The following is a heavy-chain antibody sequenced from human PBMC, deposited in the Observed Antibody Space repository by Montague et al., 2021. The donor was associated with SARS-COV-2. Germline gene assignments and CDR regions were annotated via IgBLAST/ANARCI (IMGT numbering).Heavy chain of an antibody. V-gene: IGHV4-34*01. CDR3: ASGGDNGSSYLDV. J-gene: IGHJ6*03. CDR2: INHSGTT. D-gene: IGHD1-14*01. Sequence: SETLSLTCAVSGGSLSSFYWCWIRQPPGKGLEWIGEINHSGTTNYNPSLKSRVTISVDTSTNQFSLKLNSVTAADAAVYYCASGGDNGSSYLDVWGKGTTVTVSS. CDR1: GGSLSSFY.